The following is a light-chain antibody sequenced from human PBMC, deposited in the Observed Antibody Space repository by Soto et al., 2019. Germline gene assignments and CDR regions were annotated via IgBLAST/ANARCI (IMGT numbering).Light chain of an antibody. CDR2: EVR. CDR1: IRDVGAYNL. J-gene: IGLJ2*01. Sequence: QSALTQPASVSGSPGQSITISCAGTIRDVGAYNLVSWYQQYPGRAPQLILYEVRNRPSGISFRFSGFKSGNTASLTISGLQAEDEDDYYCSSFTSKRTLIFGGGTKLTVL. V-gene: IGLV2-14*01. CDR3: SSFTSKRTLI.